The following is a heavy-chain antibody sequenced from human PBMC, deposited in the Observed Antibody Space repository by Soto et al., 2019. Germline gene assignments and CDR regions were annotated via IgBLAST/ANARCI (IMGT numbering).Heavy chain of an antibody. Sequence: GASVTVSCQAAGYTFTSYGISLVRQAPGQGLEWMGWISAYNGNTNYAQKLQGRVTMTTDTSTSTAYMELRSLRSDDTAVYYCARDGIVATINPFDYWGQGTLVTVSS. CDR2: ISAYNGNT. CDR3: ARDGIVATINPFDY. D-gene: IGHD5-12*01. J-gene: IGHJ4*02. V-gene: IGHV1-18*01. CDR1: GYTFTSYG.